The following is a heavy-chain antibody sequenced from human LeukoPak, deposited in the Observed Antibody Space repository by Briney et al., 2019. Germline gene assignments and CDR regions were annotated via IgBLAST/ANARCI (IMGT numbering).Heavy chain of an antibody. D-gene: IGHD6-19*01. CDR2: ISYDGSNK. J-gene: IGHJ4*02. CDR3: AKELLVVAGTRRGVVFDY. V-gene: IGHV3-30*18. CDR1: GFTFSSYG. Sequence: GGSLRLSCAASGFTFSSYGMHWVRQAPGKGLEWVAVISYDGSNKYYADSVKGRFTISRDNSKKTLYLQMNSLRAEDTAVYYCAKELLVVAGTRRGVVFDYWGQGTLVTVSS.